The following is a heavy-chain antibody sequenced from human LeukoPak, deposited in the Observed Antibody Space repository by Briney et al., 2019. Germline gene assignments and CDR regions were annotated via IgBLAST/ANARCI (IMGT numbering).Heavy chain of an antibody. D-gene: IGHD6-6*01. CDR2: ISGSGGST. V-gene: IGHV3-23*01. CDR1: RFTFSSYA. Sequence: GGSLRLSCAASRFTFSSYAMNWVRQAPGKGLEWVSAISGSGGSTYYADSVKGRFTISRDNSKNTLYLQMNSLRAEDTALYYCAKERAARPHYYGMDVWGQGTTVTVSS. J-gene: IGHJ6*02. CDR3: AKERAARPHYYGMDV.